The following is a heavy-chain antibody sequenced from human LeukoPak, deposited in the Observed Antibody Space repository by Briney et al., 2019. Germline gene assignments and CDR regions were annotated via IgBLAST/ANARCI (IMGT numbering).Heavy chain of an antibody. D-gene: IGHD4-17*01. V-gene: IGHV3-23*01. CDR1: GFTFSSYV. CDR2: ISGSGGST. Sequence: PGGSLRLSCAASGFTFSSYVMSWVRQAPGKGLEWVSAISGSGGSTYYADSVKGRFTISRDNSKNTLYLQMNSLRAEDTAVYYCAKDPGKTVTHSSIYFDYWGQGTLVTVSS. J-gene: IGHJ4*02. CDR3: AKDPGKTVTHSSIYFDY.